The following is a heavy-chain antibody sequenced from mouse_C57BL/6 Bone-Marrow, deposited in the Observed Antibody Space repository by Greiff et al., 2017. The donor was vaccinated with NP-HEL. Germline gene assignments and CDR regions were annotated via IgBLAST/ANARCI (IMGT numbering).Heavy chain of an antibody. Sequence: QVQLQQPGAELVMPGASVKLSCKASGYTFTSYWMHWVKQRPGQGLEWIGEIDPSDSYTNYNQKFKGKSTLTVDKSSSTAYMQLSSLTSEDSAVYYCARDYDSSSPYYYAMDYWGQGTSVTVSS. CDR2: IDPSDSYT. J-gene: IGHJ4*01. CDR3: ARDYDSSSPYYYAMDY. V-gene: IGHV1-69*01. D-gene: IGHD1-1*01. CDR1: GYTFTSYW.